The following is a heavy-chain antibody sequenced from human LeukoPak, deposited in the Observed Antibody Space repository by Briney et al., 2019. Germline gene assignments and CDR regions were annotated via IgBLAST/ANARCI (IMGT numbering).Heavy chain of an antibody. CDR1: GGTFSSYA. CDR2: IIPIFGTA. D-gene: IGHD5-18*01. J-gene: IGHJ6*03. V-gene: IGHV1-69*05. Sequence: SVKVSCKASGGTFSSYAISWVRQAPGQGLEWMGGIIPIFGTANYAQKFQGRVTITTDEPTSTAYMELSSLRSEDTAVYYCARRGYSYGLHYMDVWGKGTTVTVSS. CDR3: ARRGYSYGLHYMDV.